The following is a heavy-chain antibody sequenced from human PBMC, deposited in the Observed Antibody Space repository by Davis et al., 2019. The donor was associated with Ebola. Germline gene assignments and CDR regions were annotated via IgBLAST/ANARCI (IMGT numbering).Heavy chain of an antibody. D-gene: IGHD5-18*01. J-gene: IGHJ4*02. CDR1: GGTFSSYA. Sequence: AASVQVSCKASGGTFSSYAISWVRQAPGQGLEWMGGIIPIFGTANYAQKFQGRVTITADESTSTAYMELSSLRSEDTAVYYCARGPGYSYENSFDYWGQGTLVTVSS. V-gene: IGHV1-69*13. CDR2: IIPIFGTA. CDR3: ARGPGYSYENSFDY.